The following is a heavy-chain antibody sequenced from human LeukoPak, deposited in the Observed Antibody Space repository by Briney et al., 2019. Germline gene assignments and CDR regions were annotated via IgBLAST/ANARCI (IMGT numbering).Heavy chain of an antibody. Sequence: ASVKVSCKASGYTFTSYGISWVRQAPGQGLEWMGWISAYNGNTNYAQKLQGRVTMTTDTSTSTAYMELRSLRSDDTAVYYCARTYYYGSGSYYMRDYWGQGTLVTVSS. J-gene: IGHJ4*02. CDR2: ISAYNGNT. CDR1: GYTFTSYG. CDR3: ARTYYYGSGSYYMRDY. V-gene: IGHV1-18*01. D-gene: IGHD3-10*01.